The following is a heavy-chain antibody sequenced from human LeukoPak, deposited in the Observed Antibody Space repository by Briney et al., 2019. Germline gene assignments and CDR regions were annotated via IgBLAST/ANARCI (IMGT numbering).Heavy chain of an antibody. CDR3: ARAPLGDYSGSASVIDY. Sequence: PSETLSLTCAVSGGSISSSNWWSWVRQPPGKGLEWIGEIYHSGSTNYNPSLKSRVTISVDKSKNQFSLKLSSVTAADTAVYYCARAPLGDYSGSASVIDYWGQGTLVTVSS. CDR2: IYHSGST. J-gene: IGHJ4*02. D-gene: IGHD3-10*01. CDR1: GGSISSSNW. V-gene: IGHV4-4*02.